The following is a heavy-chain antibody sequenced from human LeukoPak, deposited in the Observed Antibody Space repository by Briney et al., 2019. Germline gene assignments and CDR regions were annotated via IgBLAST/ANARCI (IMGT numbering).Heavy chain of an antibody. D-gene: IGHD3-3*01. V-gene: IGHV3-23*01. Sequence: GGSLRLSCAASGFTFSSYAMSWVRQAPGKGLEWVSAISGSGGSTYYADSVKGRFTISRDNSKNTLYLQIYSLRAGDTAVYYCAKDGALIRFNDWGQGTLVTVSS. CDR2: ISGSGGST. CDR3: AKDGALIRFND. J-gene: IGHJ4*02. CDR1: GFTFSSYA.